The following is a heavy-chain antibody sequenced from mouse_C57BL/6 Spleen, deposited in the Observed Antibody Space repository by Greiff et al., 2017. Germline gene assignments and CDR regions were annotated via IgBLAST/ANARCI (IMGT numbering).Heavy chain of an antibody. Sequence: QVHVKQSGAELARPGASVKLSCKASGYTFTSYGISWVKQRTGQGLEWIGEIYPRSGNTYYNEKFKGKATLTADKSSSTAYMELRSLTSEDSAVYFCASALYYGSSYYYFDYWGQGTTLTVSS. J-gene: IGHJ2*01. D-gene: IGHD1-1*01. CDR2: IYPRSGNT. CDR1: GYTFTSYG. CDR3: ASALYYGSSYYYFDY. V-gene: IGHV1-81*01.